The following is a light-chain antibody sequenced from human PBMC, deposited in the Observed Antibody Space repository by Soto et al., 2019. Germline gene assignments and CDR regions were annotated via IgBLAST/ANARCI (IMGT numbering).Light chain of an antibody. CDR2: KAS. CDR3: QQYNSYPHA. J-gene: IGKJ2*01. CDR1: QGISSS. Sequence: DIQMTQSPSTLSASVGDRVTITCRANQGISSSLAWYQQKPGKAPKLLIFKASSLDIGVPSRFSGSGAGTGFTRTISSLQPDEFATYYGQQYNSYPHAFGQGTKVEI. V-gene: IGKV1-5*03.